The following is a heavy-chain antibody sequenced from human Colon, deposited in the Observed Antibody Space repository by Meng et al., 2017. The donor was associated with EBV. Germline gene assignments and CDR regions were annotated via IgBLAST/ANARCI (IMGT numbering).Heavy chain of an antibody. CDR3: ARVGAYCGGDCYHPR. Sequence: GPRLVKPSGRLSLTCAVAGGSLSSRNLWSWVRQPPGQGLEWIGEIYHSGSTNYNPSPKGRVTISVDESKNQFSLRLSSVPAADTAVYYWARVGAYCGGDCYHPRWGQGTLVTISS. CDR2: IYHSGST. D-gene: IGHD2-21*02. J-gene: IGHJ4*02. CDR1: GGSLSSRNL. V-gene: IGHV4-4*02.